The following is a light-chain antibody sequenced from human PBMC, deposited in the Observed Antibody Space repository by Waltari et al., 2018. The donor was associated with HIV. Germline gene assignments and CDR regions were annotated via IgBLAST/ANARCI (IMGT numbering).Light chain of an antibody. V-gene: IGLV1-47*01. J-gene: IGLJ3*02. CDR3: AAWDDTLSGWV. CDR1: SANIGNT. Sequence: QSVLPQPPSASGTPGQRVTISCSGSSANIGNTVYWYQQLPGTAPKVLIYRDNQRPSGVPDRFSGSRSGTSASLDVSGLRSEDEANYFCAAWDDTLSGWVFGGGTKLTVL. CDR2: RDN.